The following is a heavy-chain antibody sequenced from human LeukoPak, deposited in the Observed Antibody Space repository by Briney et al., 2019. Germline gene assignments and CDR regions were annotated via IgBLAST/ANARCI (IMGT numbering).Heavy chain of an antibody. D-gene: IGHD6-13*01. Sequence: GGSLRLSCAASGFSFSLYAMTWVRQAPGKGLEWVSAISGSGGSTYYADSVKGRFTISRDNAMNSLYLQMNSLRVEDTAVYYCARDPGIAAAGTVGYFDSWGQGILVTVSS. CDR1: GFSFSLYA. J-gene: IGHJ4*02. CDR3: ARDPGIAAAGTVGYFDS. CDR2: ISGSGGST. V-gene: IGHV3-23*01.